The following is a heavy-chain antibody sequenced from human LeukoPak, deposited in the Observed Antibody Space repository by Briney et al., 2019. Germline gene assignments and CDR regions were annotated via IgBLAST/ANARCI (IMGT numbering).Heavy chain of an antibody. CDR1: GDSIRNYS. Sequence: SETLSLTCTVSGDSIRNYSWCWVRQPPGKGLEWIGYIYYTGSTNYNPSLKSRVTTSVDTSKNQFSLKLSSVTAADTAVYYCARVMEASIVYYNYFDCWGHGTLVTVSS. CDR3: ARVMEASIVYYNYFDC. J-gene: IGHJ4*01. D-gene: IGHD3-22*01. V-gene: IGHV4-59*01. CDR2: IYYTGST.